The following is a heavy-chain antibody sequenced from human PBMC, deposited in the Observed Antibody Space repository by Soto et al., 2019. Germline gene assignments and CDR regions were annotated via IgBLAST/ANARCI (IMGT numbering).Heavy chain of an antibody. V-gene: IGHV4-34*01. J-gene: IGHJ3*02. CDR3: ARKGPSITIFGVVRRSPAFDI. CDR2: INHSGST. D-gene: IGHD3-3*01. CDR1: GGSFSGYY. Sequence: SETLSLTCAVYGGSFSGYYWSWIRQPPGKGLEWIGEINHSGSTNYNPSLKSRVTISVDTSKNQFSLKLSSVTAADTAVYYCARKGPSITIFGVVRRSPAFDIWGQGTMVTVSS.